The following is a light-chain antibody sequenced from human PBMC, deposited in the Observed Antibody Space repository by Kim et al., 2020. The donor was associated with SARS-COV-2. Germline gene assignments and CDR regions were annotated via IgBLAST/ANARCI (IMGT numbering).Light chain of an antibody. Sequence: ASVKLTCTLDSGQRSSTVAWHQQQPGKGPRYLMNVTSDGTHIKGDGIPDRFSVSTSRAERYLTISSLHSDDEADYYCQTWTFGTWVFGGGTQRTVL. J-gene: IGLJ3*02. CDR1: SGQRSST. CDR3: QTWTFGTWV. V-gene: IGLV4-69*01. CDR2: VTSDGTH.